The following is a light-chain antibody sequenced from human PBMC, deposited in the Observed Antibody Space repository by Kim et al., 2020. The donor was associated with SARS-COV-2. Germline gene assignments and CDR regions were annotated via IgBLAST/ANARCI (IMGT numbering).Light chain of an antibody. J-gene: IGLJ3*02. V-gene: IGLV2-14*03. CDR1: SSDVGGYNY. Sequence: GQSLTISCTGTSSDVGGYNYVSWYQQHPGKGPKLMIYDVSNRPSGVSNRFSGSKSGNTASLTISGLQAEDEADYYCSSYTSSSNWVFGGGTQLTVL. CDR2: DVS. CDR3: SSYTSSSNWV.